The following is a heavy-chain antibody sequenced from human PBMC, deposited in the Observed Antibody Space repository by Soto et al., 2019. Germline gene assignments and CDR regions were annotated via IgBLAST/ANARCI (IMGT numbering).Heavy chain of an antibody. CDR3: VHKAGYFDY. CDR1: GFSLTTSGVG. CDR2: IYWDDDE. V-gene: IGHV2-5*02. Sequence: QITLKESGPTLVKPTQTLTLTCTFSGFSLTTSGVGVGWIRQPPGKALEWLALIYWDDDERYSPSLKSRLSITKDTSKNQVVLTMTNMDPVDTGTYYCVHKAGYFDYWGQGILVTVSS. J-gene: IGHJ4*02.